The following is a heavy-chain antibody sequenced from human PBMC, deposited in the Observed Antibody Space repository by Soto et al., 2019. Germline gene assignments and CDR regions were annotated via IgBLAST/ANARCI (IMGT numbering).Heavy chain of an antibody. D-gene: IGHD6-19*01. CDR2: IYYSGTT. CDR1: GYSISSSNW. J-gene: IGHJ4*02. CDR3: ARASYSSGWYVGY. V-gene: IGHV4-28*03. Sequence: ASETLSLTCAVSGYSISSSNWWGWIRQPPGKGLEWIGYIYYSGTTYYNPSLKSRVTMSVDTSKNQFSLKLTSVTAVDTAVYYCARASYSSGWYVGYWGQGTLVTVSS.